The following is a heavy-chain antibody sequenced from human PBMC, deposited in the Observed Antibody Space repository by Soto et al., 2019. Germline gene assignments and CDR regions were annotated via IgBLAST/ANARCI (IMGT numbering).Heavy chain of an antibody. Sequence: SATLSLTCAVYGGSFSDHYWSWIRQPPGKGLEWIGEINHSGNTNYKPSLKSRVTMSIDTSKNQFSLKLNSVTAADTAVYYCARQGYFDSTWKGYLDYWGQGILVKVSS. D-gene: IGHD3-9*01. CDR3: ARQGYFDSTWKGYLDY. V-gene: IGHV4-34*01. J-gene: IGHJ4*02. CDR1: GGSFSDHY. CDR2: INHSGNT.